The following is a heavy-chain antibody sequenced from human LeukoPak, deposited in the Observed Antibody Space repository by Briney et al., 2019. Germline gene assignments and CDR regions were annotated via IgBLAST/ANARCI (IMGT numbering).Heavy chain of an antibody. CDR1: GGSISSHY. J-gene: IGHJ4*02. CDR3: ARAGDSSGYYYSPLDY. D-gene: IGHD3-22*01. Sequence: SETLSLTCTVSGGSISSHYWSWIRQPPGKGLEWIGYIYYSGSTNYNPSLKSRVTISVDTSKNQFSLKLSSVTAAGTAVYYCARAGDSSGYYYSPLDYWGQGTLVTVSS. CDR2: IYYSGST. V-gene: IGHV4-59*11.